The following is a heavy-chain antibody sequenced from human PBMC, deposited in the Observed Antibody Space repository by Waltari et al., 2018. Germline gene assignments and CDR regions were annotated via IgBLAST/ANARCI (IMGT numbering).Heavy chain of an antibody. CDR3: ARSVAARRINWFDP. CDR1: AGSISSTTDS. Sequence: QLQLQESGPGLLRPSETLSLTCTAAAGSISSTTDSWGWIRQPPGKGLEWIGSIHHTGSIYYNPSLKTRVTISADTSRQHLSLKLRSVTAADTALYYRARSVAARRINWFDPWGQGTLVTVSS. J-gene: IGHJ5*02. CDR2: IHHTGSI. D-gene: IGHD6-6*01. V-gene: IGHV4-39*02.